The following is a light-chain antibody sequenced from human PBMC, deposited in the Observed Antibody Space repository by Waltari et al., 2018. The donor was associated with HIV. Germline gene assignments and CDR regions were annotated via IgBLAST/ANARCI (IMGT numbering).Light chain of an antibody. J-gene: IGLJ3*02. Sequence: QSALTQPASVSGSPGQSITISCTGTSSDIGGYKYVSWYQQQPAKAPKLRISEVSNRPSGVSNRFSGSKSGNTASLTISGLQAEDEADYYCSSYTTSSTWVFGGGTKLTVL. CDR1: SSDIGGYKY. CDR3: SSYTTSSTWV. CDR2: EVS. V-gene: IGLV2-14*01.